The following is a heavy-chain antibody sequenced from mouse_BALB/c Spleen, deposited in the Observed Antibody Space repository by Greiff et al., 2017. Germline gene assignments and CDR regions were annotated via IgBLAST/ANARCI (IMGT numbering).Heavy chain of an antibody. V-gene: IGHV4-1*02. CDR3: ARQAPLLRTVGFAY. D-gene: IGHD1-2*01. CDR2: INPDSSTI. CDR1: GFDFSRYW. J-gene: IGHJ3*01. Sequence: EVNVVESGGGLVQPGGSLKLSCAASGFDFSRYWMSWVRQAPGKGLEWIGEINPDSSTINYTPSLKDKFIISRDNAKNTLYLQMSKVRSEDTALYYCARQAPLLRTVGFAYWGQGTLVTVSA.